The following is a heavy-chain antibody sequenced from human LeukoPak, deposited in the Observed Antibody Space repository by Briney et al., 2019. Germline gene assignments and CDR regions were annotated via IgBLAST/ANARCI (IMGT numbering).Heavy chain of an antibody. V-gene: IGHV1-2*02. J-gene: IGHJ6*03. CDR2: IKPNSGDT. D-gene: IGHD5-12*01. CDR3: ARGEGYSGYGTYYYYYMDV. CDR1: GYTFTGYY. Sequence: ASVKVSCKASGYTFTGYYMHWVRQAPGQGLEWMGWIKPNSGDTKYAQKFQGRVTMTRDTSISTVYMELSSLRSEDTAVYYCARGEGYSGYGTYYYYYMDVWGKGTTVTISS.